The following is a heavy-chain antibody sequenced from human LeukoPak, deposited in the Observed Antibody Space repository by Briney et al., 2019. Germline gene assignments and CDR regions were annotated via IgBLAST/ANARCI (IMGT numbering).Heavy chain of an antibody. D-gene: IGHD1-26*01. J-gene: IGHJ4*02. CDR2: IKQDGSEK. V-gene: IGHV3-7*01. Sequence: GGSLRLSCAAPGFTFSSYWMSWVRQAPGKGLEWVANIKQDGSEKYYVDSVKGRFTISRDNAKNSLYLQMNSLRAEDTAVYHCARGANSGSFSYWGQGTLVTVSS. CDR3: ARGANSGSFSY. CDR1: GFTFSSYW.